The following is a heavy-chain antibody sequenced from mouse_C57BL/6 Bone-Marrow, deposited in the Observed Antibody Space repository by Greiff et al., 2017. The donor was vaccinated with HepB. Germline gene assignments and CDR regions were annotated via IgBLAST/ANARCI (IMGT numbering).Heavy chain of an antibody. CDR2: TFYSGIT. CDR3: AREDYYGSSYAMDY. V-gene: IGHV3-3*01. Sequence: EVNLVESGPSLVRPSQTLSLTCTVTGFSINSDCYWIWIRQFPGNKLEYIGYTFYSGITYYNPSLESRTYITRDTSKNQFSLKLSSVTTEDTATYYCAREDYYGSSYAMDYWGQGTSVTVSS. CDR1: GFSINSDCY. J-gene: IGHJ4*01. D-gene: IGHD1-1*01.